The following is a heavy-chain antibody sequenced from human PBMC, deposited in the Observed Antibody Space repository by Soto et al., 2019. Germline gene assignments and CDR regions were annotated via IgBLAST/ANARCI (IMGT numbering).Heavy chain of an antibody. J-gene: IGHJ6*02. V-gene: IGHV1-69*13. D-gene: IGHD2-2*02. Sequence: SVKVSCKASGGTFSSYAISWVRQAPGQGLEWMGGIIPIFGTANYAQKFQGRVTITADESTSTAYMELSSLRSEDTAVYYCATKGVVSAAIGYYYGMDVWGQGTTVTVSS. CDR1: GGTFSSYA. CDR2: IIPIFGTA. CDR3: ATKGVVSAAIGYYYGMDV.